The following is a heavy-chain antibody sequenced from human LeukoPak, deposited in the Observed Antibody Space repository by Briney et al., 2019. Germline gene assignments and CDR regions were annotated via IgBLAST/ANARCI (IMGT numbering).Heavy chain of an antibody. CDR3: ARGKYGDYDYGMDV. CDR2: INPNSGGT. Sequence: GASVKVSCKASGYTFTGYYMHWVRQAPGQGLEWMGWINPNSGGTNYAQKFQGWVTMTRDTSISTAYMELSRLRSDDTAVYYCARGKYGDYDYGMDVWGQGTTVTVSS. J-gene: IGHJ6*02. V-gene: IGHV1-2*04. D-gene: IGHD4-17*01. CDR1: GYTFTGYY.